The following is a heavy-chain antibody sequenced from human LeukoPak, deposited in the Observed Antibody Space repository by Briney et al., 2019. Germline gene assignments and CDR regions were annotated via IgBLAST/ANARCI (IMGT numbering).Heavy chain of an antibody. J-gene: IGHJ6*03. CDR3: ARGYCSGGSCYSYYYYNYMDV. CDR1: GGSISSSSYY. CDR2: IYYSGST. V-gene: IGHV4-39*07. Sequence: SETLSLTCTVSGGSISSSSYYWGWIRQPPGKGLEWIGSIYYSGSTYYNPSLKSRVTISVDTSKNQFSLRLSSVTAADTAVYYCARGYCSGGSCYSYYYYNYMDVWGKGTTVTVSS. D-gene: IGHD2-15*01.